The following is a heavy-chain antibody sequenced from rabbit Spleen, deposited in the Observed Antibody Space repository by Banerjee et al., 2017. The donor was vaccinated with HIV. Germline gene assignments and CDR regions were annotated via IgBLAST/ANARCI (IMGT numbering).Heavy chain of an antibody. V-gene: IGHV1S40*01. J-gene: IGHJ4*01. Sequence: QSLEESGGDLVKPGASLTLTCTASGVSFSFNSYMCWVRQAPGKGLEWIACIYVGSGGGTKYASWAKGRFTISKTSSTTVTLQMTSLTVADTATYLCARAGEGGDGYLNLWGQGTLVTV. CDR1: GVSFSFNSY. CDR2: IYVGSGGGT. D-gene: IGHD5-1*01. CDR3: ARAGEGGDGYLNL.